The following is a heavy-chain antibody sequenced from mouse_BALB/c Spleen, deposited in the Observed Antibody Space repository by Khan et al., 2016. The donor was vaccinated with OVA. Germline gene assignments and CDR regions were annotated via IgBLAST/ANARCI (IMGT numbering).Heavy chain of an antibody. J-gene: IGHJ3*01. D-gene: IGHD2-3*01. CDR1: GFNIKDYY. V-gene: IGHV14-1*02. CDR2: IDPENGNT. CDR3: ARDGYSPWFAY. Sequence: EVKLEESGAELVRPGALVNLSCKASGFNIKDYYMHWVKQRPEQGLEWIGWIDPENGNTIYDPKFQGKASITSDKYSNTAYLQLSSLTSEETAVLYCARDGYSPWFAYWGQGTLVTVSA.